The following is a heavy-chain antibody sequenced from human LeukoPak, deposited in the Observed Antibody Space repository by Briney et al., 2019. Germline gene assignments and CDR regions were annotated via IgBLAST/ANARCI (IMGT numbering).Heavy chain of an antibody. Sequence: GGSLRLSCAASGFTFSGYAMSWVRQAPGKGLEWVSAVSGSGGSTYYADSVKGRFTISRDNSKNTLYLQMNSLRAEDTAVYYCAKVWFGESSWGFDPWGQGTLVTVSS. V-gene: IGHV3-23*01. CDR3: AKVWFGESSWGFDP. CDR1: GFTFSGYA. D-gene: IGHD3-10*01. J-gene: IGHJ5*02. CDR2: VSGSGGST.